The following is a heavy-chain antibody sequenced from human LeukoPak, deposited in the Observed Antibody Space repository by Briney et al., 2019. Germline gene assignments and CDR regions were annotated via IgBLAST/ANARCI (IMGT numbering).Heavy chain of an antibody. V-gene: IGHV1-2*02. CDR2: INPNSGGT. CDR3: AVGYCSSTSCATSNQYGMDV. Sequence: GASVKVSCKASGYTFTGYYMHWVRQAPGQGLEWMGWINPNSGGTNYAQKFQGRVTMTRDTSISTAYMELSRLRSDDTAVYYCAVGYCSSTSCATSNQYGMDVWGQGTTVTVSS. CDR1: GYTFTGYY. J-gene: IGHJ6*02. D-gene: IGHD2-2*01.